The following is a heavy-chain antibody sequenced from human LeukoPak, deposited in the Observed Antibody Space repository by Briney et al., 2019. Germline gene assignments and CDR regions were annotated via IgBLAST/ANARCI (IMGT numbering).Heavy chain of an antibody. CDR2: ISIDGSNQ. J-gene: IGHJ4*02. V-gene: IGHV3-30*18. CDR1: GFTFSSFA. Sequence: QPGRSLRLSCAASGFTFSSFAMHWVRQAPGKGLEWVAVISIDGSNQHYEDSVEGRFTISRDSSKNTLHLQMNSLRAEDTAVYYCAKEGGGSDWPSFDSWGQGTLVTVSS. D-gene: IGHD6-19*01. CDR3: AKEGGGSDWPSFDS.